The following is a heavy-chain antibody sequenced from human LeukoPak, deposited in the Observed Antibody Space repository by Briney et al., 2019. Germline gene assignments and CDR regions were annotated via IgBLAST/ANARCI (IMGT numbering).Heavy chain of an antibody. CDR1: GYSISSGYY. Sequence: PSETLSLTCTGSGYSISSGYYWGWIRQPPGKGLEWIGSIYHSGSTYYNPSLKSRVTISVDTSKNQFSLKLSSVTAADTAVYYCARVTMTTVSYFDYWGQGTLVTVSS. J-gene: IGHJ4*02. CDR2: IYHSGST. D-gene: IGHD4-11*01. V-gene: IGHV4-38-2*02. CDR3: ARVTMTTVSYFDY.